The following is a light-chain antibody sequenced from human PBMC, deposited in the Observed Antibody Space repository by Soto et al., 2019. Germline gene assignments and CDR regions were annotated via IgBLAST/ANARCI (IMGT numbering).Light chain of an antibody. J-gene: IGKJ5*01. CDR2: AAS. V-gene: IGKV1-39*01. CDR3: QQSYSTPTP. Sequence: KHSPATVSSKKGDRVTITCRASQSIGDSLAWYQQKPGKAPKLLIYAASSLQSGVPSRFSGSGSGTDFTLTISSLQPEDFAPYYCQQSYSTPTPFGQGTLPEI. CDR1: QSIGDS.